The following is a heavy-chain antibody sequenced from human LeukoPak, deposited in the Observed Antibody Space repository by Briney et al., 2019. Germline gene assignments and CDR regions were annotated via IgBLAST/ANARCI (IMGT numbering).Heavy chain of an antibody. Sequence: GGSLRLSCAPSGFTFSSYAMTWVRQAPGKGLEWVSSISGSGDSTYYADSVKGRFTISRDNSKNTLSLQMNSLRAEDTAVYFCTKDPYYYGSGSSDYWGQGTLVTV. CDR3: TKDPYYYGSGSSDY. J-gene: IGHJ4*02. V-gene: IGHV3-23*01. D-gene: IGHD3-10*01. CDR1: GFTFSSYA. CDR2: ISGSGDST.